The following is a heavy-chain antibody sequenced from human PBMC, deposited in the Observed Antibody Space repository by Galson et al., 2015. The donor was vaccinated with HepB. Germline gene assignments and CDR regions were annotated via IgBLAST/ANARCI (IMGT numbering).Heavy chain of an antibody. CDR3: ARVKPKYSSSWYDY. CDR1: GFTFSSYA. CDR2: ISYDGSNK. Sequence: SLRLSCAASGFTFSSYAMHWVRQAPGKGLEWVAVISYDGSNKYYADSVKGRFTISGDNSKNTLYLQMNSLRAEDTAVYYCARVKPKYSSSWYDYWGQGTLVTVSS. D-gene: IGHD6-13*01. J-gene: IGHJ4*02. V-gene: IGHV3-30*04.